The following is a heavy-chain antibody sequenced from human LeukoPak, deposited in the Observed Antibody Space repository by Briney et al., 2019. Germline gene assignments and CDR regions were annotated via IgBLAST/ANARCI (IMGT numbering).Heavy chain of an antibody. CDR3: ARDKIDAPMVTYFYY. CDR2: ISSSTTI. CDR1: GFTFSSYS. J-gene: IGHJ4*02. V-gene: IGHV3-48*02. Sequence: GGSLGLSCAASGFTFSSYSLNWVRQAPGKGLEWISYISSSTTIYYADSVKGRFTISRDNAKKSLYLQMDSLRDDDTAIYYCARDKIDAPMVTYFYYWGQGTLVTVSS. D-gene: IGHD5-18*01.